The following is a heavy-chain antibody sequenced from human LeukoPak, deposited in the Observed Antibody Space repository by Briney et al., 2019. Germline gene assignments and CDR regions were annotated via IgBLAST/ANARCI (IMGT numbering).Heavy chain of an antibody. CDR2: IRYDGSNK. CDR3: AKEEQQQVLSNFDY. D-gene: IGHD6-13*01. J-gene: IGHJ4*02. Sequence: GGSLRLSCAASGFTFSSYGMHWVRQAPGKGLEWVAFIRYDGSNKYYADSVKGRFTISRDNSKNTLYLQMNSLRAEDTAVYYCAKEEQQQVLSNFDYWGQGTLVTVSS. V-gene: IGHV3-30*02. CDR1: GFTFSSYG.